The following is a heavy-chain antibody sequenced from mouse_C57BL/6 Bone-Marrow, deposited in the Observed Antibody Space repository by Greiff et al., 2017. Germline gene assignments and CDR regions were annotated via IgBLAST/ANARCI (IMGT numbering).Heavy chain of an antibody. CDR2: INPYNGGT. CDR3: ARGLRFPYYAMDY. D-gene: IGHD1-1*01. CDR1: GYTFTDYY. V-gene: IGHV1-19*01. Sequence: EVKLMESGPVLVKPGASVKMSCKASGYTFTDYYMNWVKQSHGKSLEWIGVINPYNGGTSYNQKFKGKATLTVDKSSSTAYMELNSLTSEDSAVYYCARGLRFPYYAMDYWGQGTSVTVSS. J-gene: IGHJ4*01.